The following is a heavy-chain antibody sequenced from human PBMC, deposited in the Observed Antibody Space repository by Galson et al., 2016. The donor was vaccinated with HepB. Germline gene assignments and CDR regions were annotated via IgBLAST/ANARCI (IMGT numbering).Heavy chain of an antibody. Sequence: LSLTCNVSGGSISSGGYYWNWIRQHPGKGLEWLGYIFYRGSTYYNPSLKSRITISVDTSKNQFSLKLNSVTAADTAVYYCARGWRRPSDTDYWGQGTLVTVSS. CDR1: GGSISSGGYY. J-gene: IGHJ4*02. CDR3: ARGWRRPSDTDY. D-gene: IGHD6-13*01. CDR2: IFYRGST. V-gene: IGHV4-31*03.